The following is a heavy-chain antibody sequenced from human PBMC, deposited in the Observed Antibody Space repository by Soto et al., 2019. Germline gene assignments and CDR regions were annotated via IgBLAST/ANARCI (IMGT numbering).Heavy chain of an antibody. V-gene: IGHV1-18*01. D-gene: IGHD3-10*01. J-gene: IGHJ4*02. CDR3: ARDWDGSGSYYTDY. CDR1: GYMFFTYG. Sequence: RXSVKVTCNAFGYMFFTYGINWVRQAQGQGLEWMGWISAYNGNTKYAQNLQCRVTMTTDASTSTAYMEMRSLRSDDTAVHYCARDWDGSGSYYTDYWGPGTLVTVSS. CDR2: ISAYNGNT.